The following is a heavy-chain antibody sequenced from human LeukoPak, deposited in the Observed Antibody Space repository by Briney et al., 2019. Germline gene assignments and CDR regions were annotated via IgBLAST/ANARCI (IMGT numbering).Heavy chain of an antibody. CDR3: AREDPRDCYFDY. Sequence: PGGSLRLSCAASGFTFSSYAMHWVRQAPGKGLEWVAVISYDGSNKYYADSVRGRFTISRDNSKNTLYLQMNSLRAEDTAVYYWAREDPRDCYFDYWGQGTLVTVSS. V-gene: IGHV3-30*04. J-gene: IGHJ4*02. CDR2: ISYDGSNK. D-gene: IGHD2-21*02. CDR1: GFTFSSYA.